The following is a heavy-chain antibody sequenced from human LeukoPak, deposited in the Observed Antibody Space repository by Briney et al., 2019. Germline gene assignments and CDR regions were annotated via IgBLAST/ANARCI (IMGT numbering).Heavy chain of an antibody. V-gene: IGHV3-74*01. J-gene: IGHJ3*02. D-gene: IGHD5-24*01. CDR1: GFTVSSNY. CDR3: AREMATIWAFDI. CDR2: INSDGSST. Sequence: PGGSLRLSCAASGFTVSSNYVSWVRQSPGKGLVWVSRINSDGSSTYYADFVKGRFTISRDNAKNTLYLQMNSLRAEDTAVYYCAREMATIWAFDIWGQGTMVTVSS.